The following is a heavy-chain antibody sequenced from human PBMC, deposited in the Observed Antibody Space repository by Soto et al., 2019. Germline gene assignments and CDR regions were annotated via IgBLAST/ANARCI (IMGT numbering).Heavy chain of an antibody. CDR1: GFTFSSYG. CDR3: AKDTYYHDSSGYYVFDY. Sequence: QVQLVESGGGVVQPGRSLTLSCAASGFTFSSYGVLWVRQAPGKGLEWVALISYDGSNKYYADSVKGRFTISRDNYKNTLYLQMNSLRAEDTAVYYCAKDTYYHDSSGYYVFDYWGQGTLVTVSS. J-gene: IGHJ4*02. CDR2: ISYDGSNK. D-gene: IGHD3-22*01. V-gene: IGHV3-30*18.